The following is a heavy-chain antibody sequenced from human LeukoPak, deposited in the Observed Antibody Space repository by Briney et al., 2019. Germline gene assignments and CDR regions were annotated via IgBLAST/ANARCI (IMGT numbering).Heavy chain of an antibody. Sequence: GESLKISCKGSGYSFTGYWIGWVRQMPGKGLEWMGIIYPGDSGTRYSPSFQGQVTISADKSISTAYLQWSSLKASDTAMYYCARHRLRYSYGWLDAFDIWGQGTMVPVSS. J-gene: IGHJ3*02. CDR1: GYSFTGYW. CDR2: IYPGDSGT. CDR3: ARHRLRYSYGWLDAFDI. D-gene: IGHD5-18*01. V-gene: IGHV5-51*01.